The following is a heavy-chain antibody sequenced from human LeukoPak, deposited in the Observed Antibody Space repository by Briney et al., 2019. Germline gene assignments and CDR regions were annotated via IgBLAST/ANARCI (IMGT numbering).Heavy chain of an antibody. CDR2: INPNTGGT. D-gene: IGHD2-2*01. J-gene: IGHJ6*02. Sequence: ASVKVSCKASGYTFTDYFIHCVRQAPGQGLEWMGWINPNTGGTNYAQKFQGRVTMTRDTSTSTAYMELSGLRSDDTAVYYCTRDHCSYINCYEDYYYGMDVWGQGTTVTVSS. V-gene: IGHV1-2*02. CDR3: TRDHCSYINCYEDYYYGMDV. CDR1: GYTFTDYF.